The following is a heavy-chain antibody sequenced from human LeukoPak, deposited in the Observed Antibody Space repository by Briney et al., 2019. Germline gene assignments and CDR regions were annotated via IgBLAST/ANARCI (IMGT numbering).Heavy chain of an antibody. J-gene: IGHJ4*02. Sequence: GGSLRLSCAASGFTFSNDWMCWVRQAPGKGLEWVANINQDESKKYYADSVKGRCTISRDNAKNSLYLQMSSLTAEDTAIYYCARDHAYRADYWGQGTLVTVSS. CDR3: ARDHAYRADY. CDR2: INQDESKK. V-gene: IGHV3-7*01. D-gene: IGHD2-2*01. CDR1: GFTFSNDW.